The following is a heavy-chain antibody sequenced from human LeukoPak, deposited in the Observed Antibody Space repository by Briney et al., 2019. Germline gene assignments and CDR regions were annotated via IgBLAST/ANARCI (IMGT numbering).Heavy chain of an antibody. Sequence: GGSLRLSCAASGFTFSSYWMHWVRQAPGKGLVWVSRINSDGSSTSYADSVKGRFTISRDNAENTLYLQMNSLRAEDTAVYYCARSAIVATIDNWGQGTLVTVSS. CDR2: INSDGSST. CDR3: ARSAIVATIDN. V-gene: IGHV3-74*01. J-gene: IGHJ4*02. CDR1: GFTFSSYW. D-gene: IGHD5-12*01.